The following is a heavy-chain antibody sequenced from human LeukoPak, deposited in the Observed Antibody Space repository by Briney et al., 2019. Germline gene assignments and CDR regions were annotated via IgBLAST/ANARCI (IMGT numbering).Heavy chain of an antibody. V-gene: IGHV3-48*01. CDR2: ISGSSSTV. CDR3: ASFKRSSSWYKEV. D-gene: IGHD6-13*01. J-gene: IGHJ4*02. CDR1: RFTFSGYS. Sequence: GGSLRLSCAASRFTFSGYSMNWVRQAPGKGPEWVSYISGSSSTVYYADSVKGRFTISRDNAKNSLFLQMNSLRAEDTAMYYCASFKRSSSWYKEVWGQGTLVTVSS.